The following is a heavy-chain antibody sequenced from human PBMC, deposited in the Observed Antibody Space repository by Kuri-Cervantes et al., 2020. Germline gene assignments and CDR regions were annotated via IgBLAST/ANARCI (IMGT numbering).Heavy chain of an antibody. J-gene: IGHJ6*03. V-gene: IGHV3-30*03. CDR3: ARIPRGSSVYDDYCYIDV. CDR1: GFRFSHFA. CDR2: ISYDGNIK. Sequence: GESLKISCAASGFRFSHFAMHWVRQAPGDGLEWVAVISYDGNIKFYEDSVKGRFTISRHNFQNTLYLQMNSLRAEDTAVYYCARIPRGSSVYDDYCYIDVWGKGTTVTVSS. D-gene: IGHD5/OR15-5a*01.